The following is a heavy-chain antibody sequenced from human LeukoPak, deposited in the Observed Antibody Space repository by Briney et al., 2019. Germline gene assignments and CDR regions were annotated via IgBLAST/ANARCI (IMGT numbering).Heavy chain of an antibody. V-gene: IGHV4-61*02. D-gene: IGHD3-16*01. CDR3: GAFGGHRTYYYMDV. J-gene: IGHJ6*03. CDR2: IYTSGST. Sequence: SETLSLTCTVSGGSISSGSYYWSWIRQPAGKGLEWIGRIYTSGSTNYKPSLKSRVTISVDTSKYQFSLKLSSVTAADTAVYYCGAFGGHRTYYYMDVWGKGTTVTVSS. CDR1: GGSISSGSYY.